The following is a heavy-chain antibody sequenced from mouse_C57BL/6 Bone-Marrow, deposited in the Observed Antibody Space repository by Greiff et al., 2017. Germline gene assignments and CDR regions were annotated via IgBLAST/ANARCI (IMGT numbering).Heavy chain of an antibody. Sequence: VKLQQPGAELVKPGASVKMSCKASGYTFTSYWITWVKQRPGQGLEWIGDIYPGSGSTNYNEKFTSKATLTVDTSSSTAYMQLSSLTSEDSAVYYGARLGLITTGPDYWGQGTTLTVSS. CDR1: GYTFTSYW. CDR2: IYPGSGST. D-gene: IGHD1-1*01. J-gene: IGHJ2*01. CDR3: ARLGLITTGPDY. V-gene: IGHV1-55*01.